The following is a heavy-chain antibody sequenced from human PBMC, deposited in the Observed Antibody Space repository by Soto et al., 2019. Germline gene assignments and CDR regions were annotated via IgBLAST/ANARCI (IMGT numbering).Heavy chain of an antibody. V-gene: IGHV3-23*01. J-gene: IGHJ6*01. CDR1: GFTFSSYA. CDR3: AKDNDDFWSGYTPYYYGKDV. D-gene: IGHD3-3*01. Sequence: EGSLRLSCAASGFTFSSYAMSCGRQSPGKGLEWVSAISGSGGSTYYADSVKGRFTISRDNSKNTLYLQMNSLRAEDTAVYYCAKDNDDFWSGYTPYYYGKDVWGEGHTITAS. CDR2: ISGSGGST.